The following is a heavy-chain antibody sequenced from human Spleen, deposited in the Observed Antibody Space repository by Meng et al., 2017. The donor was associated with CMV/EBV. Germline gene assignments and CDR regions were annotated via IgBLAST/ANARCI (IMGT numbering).Heavy chain of an antibody. CDR2: TRSSVNYK. CDR1: GFTFSSYA. J-gene: IGHJ4*02. Sequence: GGSLRLSCAASGFTFSSYAMHWVRQASGKGPEWVSSTRSSVNYKHYVDSVKGPFTISRDNAKNSLYLQMNSLRAEDTAVYYCARDSGTFDYWGQGTLVTVSS. V-gene: IGHV3-21*01. CDR3: ARDSGTFDY. D-gene: IGHD1-1*01.